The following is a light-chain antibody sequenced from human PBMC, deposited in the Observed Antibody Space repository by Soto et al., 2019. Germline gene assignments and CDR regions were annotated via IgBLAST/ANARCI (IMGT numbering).Light chain of an antibody. Sequence: DLQLTQSPSFLSASVGDRVTITCRASQGIKSHLAWYQQKPGKAPKLLIYAASTLQSGVPSRFSGGGSGTEFTITISSLQPEDFANYYCQRHDNYPLSFGGGTKVEIK. CDR3: QRHDNYPLS. V-gene: IGKV1-9*01. CDR1: QGIKSH. CDR2: AAS. J-gene: IGKJ4*01.